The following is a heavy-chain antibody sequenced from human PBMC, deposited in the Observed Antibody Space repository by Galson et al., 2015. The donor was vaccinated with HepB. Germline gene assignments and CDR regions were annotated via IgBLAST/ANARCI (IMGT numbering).Heavy chain of an antibody. CDR2: IKQDGSEK. J-gene: IGHJ6*03. V-gene: IGHV3-7*03. CDR3: ARGKLAAYDFWSGYHNFHYYMDV. D-gene: IGHD3-3*01. Sequence: SLRLSCAASGFTFSTYWMSWVRQAPGKGLEWVAHIKQDGSEKYYVDSVKGRITISRDNAKNSLYLQMNSLRAEDTAVYYCARGKLAAYDFWSGYHNFHYYMDVWGKGTPVTGSS. CDR1: GFTFSTYW.